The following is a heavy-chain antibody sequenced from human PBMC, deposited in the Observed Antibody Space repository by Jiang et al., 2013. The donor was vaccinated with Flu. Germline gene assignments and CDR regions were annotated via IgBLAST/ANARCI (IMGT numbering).Heavy chain of an antibody. J-gene: IGHJ6*04. V-gene: IGHV4-59*08. CDR3: ARRGVAASKTIYYYYGMEV. Sequence: GPGLVKPSETLSLTCNVSGGSFSNYYWNWIRQPPGKGLEWIGYIYYSGNTNYNPSLKSRVTISVDTSKNQVSLKLSSVTATDTAVYYCARRGVAASKTIYYYYGMEVWGKGTTVTVSS. CDR1: GGSFSNYY. D-gene: IGHD2-15*01. CDR2: IYYSGNT.